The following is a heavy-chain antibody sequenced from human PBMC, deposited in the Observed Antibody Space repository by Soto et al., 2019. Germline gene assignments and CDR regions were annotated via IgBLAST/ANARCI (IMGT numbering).Heavy chain of an antibody. CDR2: IIPIFGTA. D-gene: IGHD1-26*01. V-gene: IGHV1-69*13. Sequence: SVKVSCKASGGTFSSYAISWVRQAPGQGLEWMGGIIPIFGTANYAQKFQGRVTITADESTSTAYMELSSLRSEDTAVYYCAREVGAASAHFDYWGQGTLVTVSS. J-gene: IGHJ4*02. CDR1: GGTFSSYA. CDR3: AREVGAASAHFDY.